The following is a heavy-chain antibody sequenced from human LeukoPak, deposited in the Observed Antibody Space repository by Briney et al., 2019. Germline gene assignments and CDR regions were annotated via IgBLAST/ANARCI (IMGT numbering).Heavy chain of an antibody. J-gene: IGHJ2*01. Sequence: SQTLSLTCTVSGGSISSGSYYWSWIRQPAGKGLEWIGHIYTSGSTSYNPSLKSRVTISVDTSKNQFSLKLSSVTAADTAVYYCARDPVEQPYWFFDLWGRGTLATVSS. V-gene: IGHV4-61*09. D-gene: IGHD1/OR15-1a*01. CDR2: IYTSGST. CDR3: ARDPVEQPYWFFDL. CDR1: GGSISSGSYY.